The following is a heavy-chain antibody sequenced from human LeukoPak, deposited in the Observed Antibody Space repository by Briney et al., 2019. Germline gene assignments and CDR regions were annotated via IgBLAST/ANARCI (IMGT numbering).Heavy chain of an antibody. D-gene: IGHD3-9*01. CDR3: ARDQYDILTGYYNFDY. CDR1: GFTFSSYS. V-gene: IGHV3-21*01. Sequence: GGSLRLSCVASGFTFSSYSMSWVRQAPGKGLEWVSSISSSSSYIYYADSVKGRFTISRDNAKNSLYLQMNSLRAEDTAVYYCARDQYDILTGYYNFDYWGQGTLVTVSS. CDR2: ISSSSSYI. J-gene: IGHJ4*02.